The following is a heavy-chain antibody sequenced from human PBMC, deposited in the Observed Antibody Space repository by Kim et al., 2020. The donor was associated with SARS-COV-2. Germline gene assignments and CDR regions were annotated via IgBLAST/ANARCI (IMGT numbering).Heavy chain of an antibody. CDR3: ARVESLAAAGSPHAFDI. CDR2: IIAIFGTA. CDR1: GGTFSSYA. J-gene: IGHJ3*02. Sequence: SVKVSCKASGGTFSSYAISWVRQAPGQGLEWMGGIIAIFGTANYAQKFQGRVTITADESTSTAYMELSSLRSEDTAVYYCARVESLAAAGSPHAFDIWGQGTMVTVSS. V-gene: IGHV1-69*13. D-gene: IGHD6-13*01.